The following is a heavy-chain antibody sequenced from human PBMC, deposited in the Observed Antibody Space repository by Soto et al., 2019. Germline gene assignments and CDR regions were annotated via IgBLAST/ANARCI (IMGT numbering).Heavy chain of an antibody. CDR2: ISGSGGNT. CDR1: GFSFSTYA. D-gene: IGHD2-15*01. V-gene: IGHV3-23*01. Sequence: EVQLLESGGGLAQPGESLRLSCAASGFSFSTYAMSWVRQAPGKGLEWVSKISGSGGNTNYADSVKGRFTISRDNSKNTLFLQMSSLRAEDTAVYWCAKGACSVGSCRYFFDHWGQGTLVTVSS. CDR3: AKGACSVGSCRYFFDH. J-gene: IGHJ4*02.